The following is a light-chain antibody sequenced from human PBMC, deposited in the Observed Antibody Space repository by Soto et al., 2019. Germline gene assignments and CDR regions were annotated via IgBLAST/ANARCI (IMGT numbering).Light chain of an antibody. CDR1: QSVTGTN. V-gene: IGKV3-20*01. CDR3: HQYGSSLGT. CDR2: DAV. Sequence: VLTQSPFTLSLSPGEGATLSCRASQSVTGTNLAWYQQRAGQAPRLLIYDAVRRATGIPDRFSGSGSGTDFTLTISRLEPEDFAVYYCHQYGSSLGTFGQGTKVEI. J-gene: IGKJ2*01.